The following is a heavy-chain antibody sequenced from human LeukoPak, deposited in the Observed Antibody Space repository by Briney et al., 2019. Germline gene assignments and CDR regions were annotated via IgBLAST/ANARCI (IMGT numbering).Heavy chain of an antibody. D-gene: IGHD4-17*01. CDR1: GGSISSGDYY. CDR3: ASSHDYGDYGGAFDI. J-gene: IGHJ3*02. CDR2: IYYSGST. Sequence: PSETLSLTCTVSGGSISSGDYYWSWIRQPPGKGLEWIGYIYYSGSTYYNPSLKSRVTISVDTSMNQFSLKLSSVTAADTAVYYCASSHDYGDYGGAFDIWGQGTMVTVSS. V-gene: IGHV4-30-4*01.